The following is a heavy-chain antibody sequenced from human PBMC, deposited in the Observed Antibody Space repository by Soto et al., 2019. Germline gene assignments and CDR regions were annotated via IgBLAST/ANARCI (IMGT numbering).Heavy chain of an antibody. CDR2: INAANGDT. CDR3: VRRHVSATGIDWFDP. CDR1: GYTFPSYG. V-gene: IGHV1-3*01. D-gene: IGHD6-13*01. Sequence: GASVKVSGKASGYTFPSYGIHWVRQPPGKRLEWMGWINAANGDTKYSPKFQGRGTNTRGTSASTGYMELSSLRSEDTAVYYCVRRHVSATGIDWFDPWGQGTLVTVSS. J-gene: IGHJ5*02.